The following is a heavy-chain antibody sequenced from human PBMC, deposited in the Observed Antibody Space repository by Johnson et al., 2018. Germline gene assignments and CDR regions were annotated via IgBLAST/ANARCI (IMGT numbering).Heavy chain of an antibody. CDR2: IRWNSGSI. CDR1: GFTLDAYA. Sequence: VQLVQSGGGVVRPGGSLRLSCAASGFTLDAYAMHWVRQAPGEGLEWVSGIRWNSGSIVYADSVKGRFTISRDNAKNSLYLQMNSLRAEDTALYYCAKDISLRVWGYFHHWGQGTLVIVSS. D-gene: IGHD3-16*01. V-gene: IGHV3-9*01. CDR3: AKDISLRVWGYFHH. J-gene: IGHJ1*01.